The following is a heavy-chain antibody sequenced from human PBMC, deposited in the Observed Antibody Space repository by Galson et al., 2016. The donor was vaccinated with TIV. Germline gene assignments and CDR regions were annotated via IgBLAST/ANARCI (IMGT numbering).Heavy chain of an antibody. CDR2: IYRDGST. CDR3: ARTTPAEIQLGYYFDK. Sequence: SLRLSCAASGFIVSDYYMSWVRQAPGMRLKWVSLIYRDGSTYYADSVKGRFTISRDNSKNTLYLQMSSLRAEDTAVYYCARTTPAEIQLGYYFDKWGLGTLVTVSS. J-gene: IGHJ4*02. CDR1: GFIVSDYY. V-gene: IGHV3-53*01. D-gene: IGHD1-1*01.